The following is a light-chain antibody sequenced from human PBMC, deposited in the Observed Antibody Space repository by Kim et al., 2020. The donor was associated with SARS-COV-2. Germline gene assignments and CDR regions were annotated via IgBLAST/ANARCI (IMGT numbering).Light chain of an antibody. J-gene: IGLJ3*02. CDR2: EDN. V-gene: IGLV6-57*03. CDR1: SGSIANKY. CDR3: QSYDSSNRGV. Sequence: KTVTTPCTRSSGSIANKYGQWYQQRPGSAPTTVIYEDNQRPSGVPDRFSGSIDSSSNSASLSISGLKTEDEAGYYCQSYDSSNRGVFGGGTKVTVL.